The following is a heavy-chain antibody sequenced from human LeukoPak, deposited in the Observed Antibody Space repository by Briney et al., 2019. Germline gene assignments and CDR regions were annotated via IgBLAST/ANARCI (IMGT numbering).Heavy chain of an antibody. CDR2: ISVSGTYI. J-gene: IGHJ4*02. CDR3: ARDRDYRTFDY. Sequence: GGSLRLSCAAYGFTFSSYGMTWVRQAPGKGLEWVSSISVSGTYIYYSDSVKGRFTISRDNAKNSLYLEMNSLRSDDTAIYYCARDRDYRTFDYWGQGTLVTVSS. CDR1: GFTFSSYG. V-gene: IGHV3-21*01. D-gene: IGHD4-11*01.